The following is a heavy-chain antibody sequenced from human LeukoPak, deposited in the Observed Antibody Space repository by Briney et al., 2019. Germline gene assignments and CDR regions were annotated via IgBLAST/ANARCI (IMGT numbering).Heavy chain of an antibody. V-gene: IGHV3-30*18. CDR2: ISYDGSNK. CDR1: GGSFSGYY. D-gene: IGHD5-24*01. CDR3: AKESEDGPGGY. J-gene: IGHJ4*02. Sequence: LSLTCAVYGGSFSGYYWSWVRQAPGKGLEWVAVISYDGSNKYYADSVKGRFTISRDNSKNTLYLQMNSLRAEDTAVYYCAKESEDGPGGYWGQGTLVTVSS.